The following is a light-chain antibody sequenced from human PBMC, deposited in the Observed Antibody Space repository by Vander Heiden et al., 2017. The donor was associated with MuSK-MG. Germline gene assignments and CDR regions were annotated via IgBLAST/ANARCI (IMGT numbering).Light chain of an antibody. V-gene: IGKV1-39*01. Sequence: DIQMTQSPSSLSASIGDRVTITCRASQRSSRNLNWYQQMPGKAPKLLIYATSNLHGGVPSRFSAAGSGTEFTLTISRLQREDFATYYCQQSFSSPFTFGQGTRLETK. CDR1: QRSSRN. CDR2: ATS. CDR3: QQSFSSPFT. J-gene: IGKJ5*01.